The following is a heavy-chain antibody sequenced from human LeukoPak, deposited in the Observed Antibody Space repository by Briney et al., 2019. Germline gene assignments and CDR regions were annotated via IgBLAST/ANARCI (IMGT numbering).Heavy chain of an antibody. CDR2: INSDGSSI. J-gene: IGHJ4*02. D-gene: IGHD5-18*01. V-gene: IGHV3-74*01. CDR1: GFTFSGYW. Sequence: GGSLRLSCAASGFTFSGYWMHWVRQAPGKGLVWVSRINSDGSSISYADSVKGRFTISRDNAKNTLYLQMNSLRAGDTAVYYCVRDKVLTAIVTGDFDYWGQGTLVTVSS. CDR3: VRDKVLTAIVTGDFDY.